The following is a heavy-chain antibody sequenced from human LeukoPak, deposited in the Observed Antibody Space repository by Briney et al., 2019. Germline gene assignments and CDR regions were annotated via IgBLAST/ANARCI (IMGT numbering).Heavy chain of an antibody. CDR3: ARDITPYDFWSGPQYGMDV. CDR2: IYSGGST. CDR1: GFTVSSNY. D-gene: IGHD3-3*01. V-gene: IGHV3-53*01. J-gene: IGHJ6*02. Sequence: PGGSLRLSCAASGFTVSSNYMSWVRQAPGKGLEWVSVIYSGGSTYYADSVKGRFTISRDNSKNTLYLQMNSLRAEDTAVYYCARDITPYDFWSGPQYGMDVWGQGTTVTVSS.